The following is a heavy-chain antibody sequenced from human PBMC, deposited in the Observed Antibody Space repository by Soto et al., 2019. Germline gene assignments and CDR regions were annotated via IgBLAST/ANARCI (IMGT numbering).Heavy chain of an antibody. Sequence: ASVKVSCKASGYTFNSYGISWARQAPGQGLEWMGWISVYNGNTNYAQKVQGRVTMTTDTSTSTAYMELRSLRPDDTAVYYCARDGRNGGYLEYWGQGTVVTVSS. D-gene: IGHD2-8*01. V-gene: IGHV1-18*01. CDR1: GYTFNSYG. J-gene: IGHJ4*02. CDR2: ISVYNGNT. CDR3: ARDGRNGGYLEY.